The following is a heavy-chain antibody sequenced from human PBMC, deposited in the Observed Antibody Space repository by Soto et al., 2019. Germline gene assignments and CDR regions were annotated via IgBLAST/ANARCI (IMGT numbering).Heavy chain of an antibody. J-gene: IGHJ6*02. CDR3: ARDQNGDYGDYYGMDV. D-gene: IGHD4-17*01. Sequence: EVQLLESGGGLVQPGGSLRLSCAASGFTFSSYSMNWVRQAPGKGLEWVSSISSSSSYIYYADSVKGRFTISRDNAKNSLYLQMNSLRAEDTAVYYCARDQNGDYGDYYGMDVWGQGTTVTVSS. CDR1: GFTFSSYS. V-gene: IGHV3-21*01. CDR2: ISSSSSYI.